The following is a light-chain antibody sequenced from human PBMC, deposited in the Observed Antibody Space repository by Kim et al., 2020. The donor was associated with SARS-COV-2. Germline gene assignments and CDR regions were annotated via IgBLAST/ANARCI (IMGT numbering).Light chain of an antibody. V-gene: IGLV3-1*01. CDR2: QDN. CDR1: KLGDKY. Sequence: SYELTQPPSVSVSPGQTATITCFGEKLGDKYTSWYQLKPGQSPVMVVYQDNKRPSGIPERFSGSNSGNTATLTISGTQSMDEADYYCQAWGSSAVMFGGG. CDR3: QAWGSSAVM. J-gene: IGLJ3*02.